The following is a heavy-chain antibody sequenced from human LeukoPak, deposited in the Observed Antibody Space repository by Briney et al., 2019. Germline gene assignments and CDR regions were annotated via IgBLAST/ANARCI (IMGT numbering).Heavy chain of an antibody. CDR2: INPNSGGT. J-gene: IGHJ4*02. D-gene: IGHD6-19*01. CDR1: SYTFTVYY. CDR3: AAGQWLALPNY. V-gene: IGHV1-2*02. Sequence: ASVTVSCTASSYTFTVYYMHWVRQAPGQGLEWMGWINPNSGGTNYAQKFQGRVTMTRDTSISTAYMELSRLRSDDTAVYYCAAGQWLALPNYWGQGTLVTVSS.